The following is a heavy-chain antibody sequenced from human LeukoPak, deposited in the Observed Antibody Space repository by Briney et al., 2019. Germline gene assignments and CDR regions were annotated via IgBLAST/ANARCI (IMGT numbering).Heavy chain of an antibody. Sequence: GGSLKLSCAASGFTFSDSAMHWVRQASGKGLEWLGRIRTQANNDATAYGASVKGRFIISRDDSRNTAYLQVNSLKTEDTAVYYCAGDYNSLTRLNYWGQGTLVTVSS. CDR1: GFTFSDSA. J-gene: IGHJ4*02. D-gene: IGHD3-9*01. V-gene: IGHV3-73*01. CDR2: IRTQANNDAT. CDR3: AGDYNSLTRLNY.